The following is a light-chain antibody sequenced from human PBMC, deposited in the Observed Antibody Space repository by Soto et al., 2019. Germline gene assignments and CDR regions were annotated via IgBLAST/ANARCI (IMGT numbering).Light chain of an antibody. CDR2: EVS. CDR3: SSYAGSNNLVV. CDR1: SSAVGGYNY. Sequence: QSALTQPPSASGSPGQSVTISCTGTSSAVGGYNYVSWYQQHPGKAPKLMIYEVSKRPSGVPDRFSGSKSGNTASLTVSGLQAEDEADYYCSSYAGSNNLVVFGTGTKLTVL. V-gene: IGLV2-8*01. J-gene: IGLJ1*01.